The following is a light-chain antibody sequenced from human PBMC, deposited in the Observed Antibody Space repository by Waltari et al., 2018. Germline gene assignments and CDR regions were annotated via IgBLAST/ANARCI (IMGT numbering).Light chain of an antibody. V-gene: IGKV3-11*01. CDR2: DAS. CDR3: QQRSSWGFT. CDR1: QSVTTL. Sequence: EIVLTQSPATVSLSPGESATLSCRASQSVTTLLAWYQQIPGQAPRLLNYDASNRATGIPARFSGSGFGTGFTLTISNLDPEDSAIYYCQQRSSWGFTFGPGTKVEIK. J-gene: IGKJ3*01.